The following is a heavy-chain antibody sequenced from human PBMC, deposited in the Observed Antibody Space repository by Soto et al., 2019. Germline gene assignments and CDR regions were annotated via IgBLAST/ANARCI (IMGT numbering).Heavy chain of an antibody. Sequence: VKVSCKASGYTFTNYYMHWVRQAPGQGLEWMGIINPTGGSTSYTQKFQGRVTMTRDTSTSTVYMELSSLRSEDTAVYYCARGGFLGVVAADAFDIWGQGTLVTVSS. V-gene: IGHV1-46*01. CDR1: GYTFTNYY. CDR2: INPTGGST. J-gene: IGHJ3*02. CDR3: ARGGFLGVVAADAFDI. D-gene: IGHD2-15*01.